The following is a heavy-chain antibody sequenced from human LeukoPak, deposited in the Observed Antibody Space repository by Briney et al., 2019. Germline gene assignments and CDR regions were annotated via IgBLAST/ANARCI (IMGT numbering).Heavy chain of an antibody. J-gene: IGHJ4*02. CDR1: GFTFSSYS. CDR3: ARESYGDYVPVCDY. CDR2: IKQDGSEK. V-gene: IGHV3-7*01. Sequence: GGSLRLSCAASGFTFSSYSINWVRQAPGKGLEWVANIKQDGSEKYYVDSVKGRFTISRDNAKNSLYLQMNSLRAEDTAVYYCARESYGDYVPVCDYWGQGTLVTVSS. D-gene: IGHD4-17*01.